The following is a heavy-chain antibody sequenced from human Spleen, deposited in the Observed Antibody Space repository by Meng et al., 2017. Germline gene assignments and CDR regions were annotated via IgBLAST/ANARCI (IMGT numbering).Heavy chain of an antibody. CDR1: GFTFSDHY. D-gene: IGHD4-17*01. V-gene: IGHV3-73*01. Sequence: EVLLVESGGVLVQPGGSLRLSCAASGFTFSDHYMDWVRQAPGKGLEWVGRIRNKANSYATAYAASVKGRFTISRDDSKNTAYLQMNSLKTEDTAVYYCTRQGYGDYDDYWGQGTLVTVSS. CDR3: TRQGYGDYDDY. J-gene: IGHJ4*02. CDR2: IRNKANSYAT.